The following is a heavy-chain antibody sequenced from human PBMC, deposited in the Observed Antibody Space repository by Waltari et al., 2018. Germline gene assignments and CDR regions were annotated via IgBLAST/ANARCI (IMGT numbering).Heavy chain of an antibody. D-gene: IGHD2-2*01. CDR3: ARTIGYCSSTSCLYGMDV. J-gene: IGHJ6*02. Sequence: QVQLVQSGAEVKKPGSSVKVSCKASGGTFSSYAISWVRQAPGQGLEWMGGIIPIFGTANYAQKFQGRVTITADESPSTAYMELGSLRSEDTAVYYCARTIGYCSSTSCLYGMDVWGQGTTVTVSS. V-gene: IGHV1-69*01. CDR2: IIPIFGTA. CDR1: GGTFSSYA.